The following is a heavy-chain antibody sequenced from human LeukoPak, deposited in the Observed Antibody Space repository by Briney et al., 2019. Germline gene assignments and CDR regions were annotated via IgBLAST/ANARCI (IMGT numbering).Heavy chain of an antibody. CDR1: GYSFTTDY. J-gene: IGHJ5*02. V-gene: IGHV5-51*01. CDR3: ARLEEDLTLGVAGYWFVP. Sequence: GESLKISCKGSGYSFTTDYIGWVRQMPGKGLEWMGIIYPDDSDTTYSPSFQGQVTISVDKSITTAFLQWSSLKASDTAMYYCARLEEDLTLGVAGYWFVPWGQGTLVTVS. D-gene: IGHD3-16*01. CDR2: IYPDDSDT.